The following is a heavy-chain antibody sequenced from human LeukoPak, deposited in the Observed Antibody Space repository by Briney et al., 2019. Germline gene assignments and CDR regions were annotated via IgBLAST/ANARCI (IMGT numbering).Heavy chain of an antibody. Sequence: LPAGSLRLSCAASGSTFSTYWMSWVRQAPGKGLEWVANIKQDGSEKYYVDSVKGRFNISRDNAKNSLYLQMNSLRAEDTAVYYCASRQQLPGGAFDIWGQGTMVTVSS. CDR1: GSTFSTYW. CDR2: IKQDGSEK. D-gene: IGHD6-13*01. CDR3: ASRQQLPGGAFDI. J-gene: IGHJ3*02. V-gene: IGHV3-7*01.